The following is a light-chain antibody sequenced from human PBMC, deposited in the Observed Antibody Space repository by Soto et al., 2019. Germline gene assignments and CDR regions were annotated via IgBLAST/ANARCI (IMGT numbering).Light chain of an antibody. V-gene: IGLV2-14*01. CDR2: EVS. J-gene: IGLJ3*02. CDR3: SSYTSSSTLV. CDR1: SSDVGGYNY. Sequence: QSVLTQPASVSGSPGQSITISCTGTSSDVGGYNYVSWYQQHPGKAPNLMIYEVSNRPSGVSNRFSGSKSGNTASLTISGLQAEDEADYYCSSYTSSSTLVFGRGTKLTVL.